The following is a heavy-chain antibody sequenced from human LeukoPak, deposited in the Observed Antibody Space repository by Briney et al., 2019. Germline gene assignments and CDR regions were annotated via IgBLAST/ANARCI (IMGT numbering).Heavy chain of an antibody. D-gene: IGHD1-14*01. CDR1: GFTFGDYA. CDR3: AKPARTDYADY. V-gene: IGHV3-23*01. Sequence: GGSLRLSCTASGFTFGDYAMSWFRQAPGKGLEWVSAISGSGGSTYYADSVKGRFTISRDNSKNTLYLQMNSLRAEDTAVYYCAKPARTDYADYWGQGTLVTVSS. J-gene: IGHJ4*02. CDR2: ISGSGGST.